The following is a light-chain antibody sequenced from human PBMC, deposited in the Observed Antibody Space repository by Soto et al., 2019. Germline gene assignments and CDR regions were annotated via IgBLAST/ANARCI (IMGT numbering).Light chain of an antibody. J-gene: IGKJ4*01. V-gene: IGKV3D-15*01. CDR3: QQYKRWPPLT. CDR1: QSVSSN. CDR2: STS. Sequence: EIVMTQSPATLSVSPGERATLSCRASQSVSSNLAWYQQKPDQAPRLLIYSTSTRATGIPARFSGSGSGTEFTLTISSLQSEDFAVYYCQQYKRWPPLTFGGGTKVEIK.